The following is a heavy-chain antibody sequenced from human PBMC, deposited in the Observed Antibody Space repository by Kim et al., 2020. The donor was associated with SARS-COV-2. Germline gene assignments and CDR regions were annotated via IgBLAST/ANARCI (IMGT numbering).Heavy chain of an antibody. CDR3: ARDYGANFGEFYFDF. D-gene: IGHD3-10*01. CDR2: IYHNGST. J-gene: IGHJ4*02. Sequence: SETLSLTCTVSGYSISSTYSINSDYFWGWIRQPPGKGLEWIATIYHNGSTYYNLSLKSRATISLDTSKNRFSLKLNSVTAADTAVYYCARDYGANFGEFYFDFWGQGTLVTVSS. CDR1: GYSISSTYSINSDYF. V-gene: IGHV4-38-2*02.